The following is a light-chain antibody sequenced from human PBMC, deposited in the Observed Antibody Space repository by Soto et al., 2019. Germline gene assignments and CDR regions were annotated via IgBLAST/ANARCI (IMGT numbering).Light chain of an antibody. CDR3: AAWDDSLNAHYV. Sequence: QSVLTQPPSASGTPGQRVTISCSASSSNIGSNPVNWYQQLPGTAPKLLIYSNNQRPSGVPDRFSGSKSGTSASLAISGLQSEDEADYYCAAWDDSLNAHYVFGTGTKLTVL. V-gene: IGLV1-44*01. CDR1: SSNIGSNP. CDR2: SNN. J-gene: IGLJ1*01.